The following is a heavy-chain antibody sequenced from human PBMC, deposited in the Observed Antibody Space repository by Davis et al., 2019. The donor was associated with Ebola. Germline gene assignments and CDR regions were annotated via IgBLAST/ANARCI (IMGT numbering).Heavy chain of an antibody. Sequence: GESLKISCAASGFTFSSYSMNWVRQAPGKGLEWVSYISSSGSTIYYADSVKGRFTISRDNDKNSLYLQMNSLRAEDTAVYYCARSFPGDCTNGVCYSYYYYGMDVWGQGTTVTVSS. CDR3: ARSFPGDCTNGVCYSYYYYGMDV. V-gene: IGHV3-48*04. D-gene: IGHD2-8*01. CDR1: GFTFSSYS. CDR2: ISSSGSTI. J-gene: IGHJ6*02.